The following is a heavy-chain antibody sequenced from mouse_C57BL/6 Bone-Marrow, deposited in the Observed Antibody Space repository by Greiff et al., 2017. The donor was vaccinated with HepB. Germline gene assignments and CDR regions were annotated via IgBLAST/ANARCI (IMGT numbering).Heavy chain of an antibody. CDR2: IYPGSGST. CDR1: GYTFTSYW. V-gene: IGHV1-55*01. J-gene: IGHJ3*01. Sequence: QVQLQQPGAELVKPGASVKMSCKASGYTFTSYWITWVKQRPGQGLEWIGDIYPGSGSTNYNEKFKSKATLTVDTSSSTAYMQLSSLTSEDSAVYYWARPFYYYGPWFAYWGQGTLVTVSA. CDR3: ARPFYYYGPWFAY. D-gene: IGHD1-1*01.